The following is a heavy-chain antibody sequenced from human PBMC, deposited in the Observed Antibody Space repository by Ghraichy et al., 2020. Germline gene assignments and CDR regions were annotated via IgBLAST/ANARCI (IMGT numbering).Heavy chain of an antibody. J-gene: IGHJ4*02. Sequence: GESLNISCAASRFTFSSYGMHWVRQAPGKGLEWVAFIQYDGNNRYYVDSVKGRFTISRDNSKSTLFLQMNSLRPEDTAVYFCAKDPGVLWFGEPYFDLWGQGTLVTVSS. D-gene: IGHD3-10*01. CDR3: AKDPGVLWFGEPYFDL. V-gene: IGHV3-30*02. CDR1: RFTFSSYG. CDR2: IQYDGNNR.